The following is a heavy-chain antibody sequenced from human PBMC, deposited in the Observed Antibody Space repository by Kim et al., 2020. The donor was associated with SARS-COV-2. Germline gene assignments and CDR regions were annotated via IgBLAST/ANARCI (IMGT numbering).Heavy chain of an antibody. CDR1: GGSFSGYY. CDR3: ARAGRQWLGRPIFYYFDY. J-gene: IGHJ4*01. CDR2: INHSGST. V-gene: IGHV4-34*01. D-gene: IGHD6-19*01. Sequence: SETLSLTCAVYGGSFSGYYWSWIRQPPGKGLEWIGEINHSGSTNYNQSLKSRVTISVDTSKNQFSLKLSSVTAADTAVYYCARAGRQWLGRPIFYYFDY.